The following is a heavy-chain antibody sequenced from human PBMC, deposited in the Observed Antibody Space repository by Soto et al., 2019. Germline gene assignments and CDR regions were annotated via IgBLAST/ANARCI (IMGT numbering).Heavy chain of an antibody. Sequence: QVQLVESGGGVAQPGRSLRLSCGAPRVTFKDYGMHWVRQAPGKGLEWVAVISYDGKQTYYADSVKGRFTISKDKSKRTLFLQMNSLRVDDTAVYYCARDGWGSNWYFDLWGRGTLVTVSS. CDR2: ISYDGKQT. D-gene: IGHD3-16*01. V-gene: IGHV3-30*03. CDR3: ARDGWGSNWYFDL. CDR1: RVTFKDYG. J-gene: IGHJ2*01.